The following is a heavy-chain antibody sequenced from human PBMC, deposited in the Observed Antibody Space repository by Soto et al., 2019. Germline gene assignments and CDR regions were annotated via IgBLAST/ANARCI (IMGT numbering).Heavy chain of an antibody. CDR3: ARLIVGATTNAFDI. D-gene: IGHD1-26*01. V-gene: IGHV1-69*02. CDR2: IIPILGIA. CDR1: GGTFSSYT. J-gene: IGHJ3*02. Sequence: QVQLVQSGAEVKKPGSSVKVSCKASGGTFSSYTISWVRQAPGQGLEWMGRIIPILGIANYAQKFQGRVTITADKSTSTADMELSSLRSEDTAVYYCARLIVGATTNAFDIWGQGTMVTVSS.